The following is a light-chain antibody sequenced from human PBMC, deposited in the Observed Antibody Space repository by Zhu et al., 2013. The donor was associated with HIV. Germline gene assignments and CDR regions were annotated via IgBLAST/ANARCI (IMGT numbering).Light chain of an antibody. V-gene: IGKV1-33*01. CDR2: DAS. CDR3: QQYNILYT. Sequence: DIQMTQSPSSLSASVGDRVTITCRASEDIDKYLNWYQQRPGQAPKLLIHDASTLKPGVPSRFSGSGSGTDFTFTISSLQPEDFATYYCQQYNILYTFGQGTKV. J-gene: IGKJ2*01. CDR1: EDIDKY.